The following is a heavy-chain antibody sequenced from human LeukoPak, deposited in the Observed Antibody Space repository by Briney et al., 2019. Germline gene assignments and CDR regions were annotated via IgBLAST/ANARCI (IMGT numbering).Heavy chain of an antibody. D-gene: IGHD3-16*01. V-gene: IGHV3-7*01. Sequence: GGSLRLSCAASGFTFSNYWMSWVRQAPGKGLEFMANIKEAGSEKYYVDSVKGRFTISRDNDKNLVHLQMNSLRAEDTAVYYCAKQRYGGEDYWGQGTLVTVSS. CDR1: GFTFSNYW. J-gene: IGHJ4*02. CDR3: AKQRYGGEDY. CDR2: IKEAGSEK.